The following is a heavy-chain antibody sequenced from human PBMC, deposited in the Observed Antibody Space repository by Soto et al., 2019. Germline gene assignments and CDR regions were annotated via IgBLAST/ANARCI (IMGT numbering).Heavy chain of an antibody. CDR3: ARMTSGTYGMDV. CDR1: GFTFSRHS. V-gene: IGHV3-64*01. D-gene: IGHD1-26*01. CDR2: ISGNGGST. J-gene: IGHJ6*02. Sequence: LRLSCAASGFTFSRHSMHWVRQAPGEGLEYVSVISGNGGSTYYANSVKGRFTISRDNSRNTLYLQMGSLRAEDMAVYYCARMTSGTYGMDVWGQGTTVTVSS.